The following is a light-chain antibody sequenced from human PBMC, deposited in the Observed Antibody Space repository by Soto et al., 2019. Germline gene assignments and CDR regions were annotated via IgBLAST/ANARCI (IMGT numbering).Light chain of an antibody. Sequence: EVVLTQSPGTLSLSPGGRATLSCRASQSVSRRLAWYQQRPGQSPRLLISGASMRASGVPVRFIGSGSGTDFTLTISSLEPEDCAIYYCQQRQYWPPITFGQGTRLEI. CDR3: QQRQYWPPIT. CDR1: QSVSRR. V-gene: IGKV3-11*01. J-gene: IGKJ5*01. CDR2: GAS.